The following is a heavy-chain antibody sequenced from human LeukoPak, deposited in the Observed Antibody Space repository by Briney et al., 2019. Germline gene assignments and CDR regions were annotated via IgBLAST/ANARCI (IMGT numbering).Heavy chain of an antibody. Sequence: QTGGSLRLSCAASGFTFSSYAMSWVRQAPGKGLEWVSGISWNSGSIGYADSVKGRFTISRDNAKNSLYLQMNSLRAEDTALYYCARSSSSYYQYLDYWGQGTLVTVSS. CDR1: GFTFSSYA. D-gene: IGHD3-22*01. CDR3: ARSSSSYYQYLDY. V-gene: IGHV3-9*01. CDR2: ISWNSGSI. J-gene: IGHJ4*02.